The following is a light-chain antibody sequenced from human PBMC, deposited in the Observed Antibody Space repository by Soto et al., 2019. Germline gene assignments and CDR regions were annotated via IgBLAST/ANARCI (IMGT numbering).Light chain of an antibody. CDR1: QSISTW. CDR2: KAS. CDR3: QQYNSYSPT. J-gene: IGKJ1*01. Sequence: IQLTHTPSSLSASVGDRVTITCRASQSISTWLAWYQQEPGKAPKLLIHKASSLQSGVPSRFSGSGSGTDFTLTISSLHPDDFATYYCQQYNSYSPTFGQGTKV. V-gene: IGKV1-5*03.